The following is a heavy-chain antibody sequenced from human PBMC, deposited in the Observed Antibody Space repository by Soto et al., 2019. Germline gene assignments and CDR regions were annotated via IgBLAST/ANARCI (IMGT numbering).Heavy chain of an antibody. CDR2: IYYSGST. J-gene: IGHJ6*02. CDR3: ARTSAAYYYGMDV. Sequence: SETLSLTCTVSGGSISSGGYYRSWIRQHPGKGLEWIGYIYYSGSTYYNPSLKSRVTISVDTSKNQFSLKLSSVTAADTAVYYCARTSAAYYYGMDVWGQGTTVTVSS. V-gene: IGHV4-31*03. CDR1: GGSISSGGYY. D-gene: IGHD2-15*01.